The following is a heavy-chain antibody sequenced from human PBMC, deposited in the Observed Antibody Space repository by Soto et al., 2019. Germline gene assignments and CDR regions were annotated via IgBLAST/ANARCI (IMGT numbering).Heavy chain of an antibody. CDR3: ARSDFDYYYMDV. J-gene: IGHJ6*03. V-gene: IGHV3-30-3*01. Sequence: GGSLRLSCAASGFTFSSYAMHWVRQAPGKGLEWVAVISYDGSNKYYADSVKGRFTISRDNSKNTLYLQMNSLRAEDTAVYYCARSDFDYYYMDVWGKGTTVTVSS. CDR1: GFTFSSYA. D-gene: IGHD3-3*01. CDR2: ISYDGSNK.